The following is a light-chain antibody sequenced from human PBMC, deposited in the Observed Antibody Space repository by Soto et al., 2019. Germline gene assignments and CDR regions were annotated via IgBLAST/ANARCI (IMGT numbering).Light chain of an antibody. V-gene: IGKV1-5*01. CDR1: QSISSW. CDR3: QQYNTFWT. CDR2: DVS. J-gene: IGKJ1*01. Sequence: DIQMTQSPSPLSASVGDRVTITCRASQSISSWLAWYQQKPGKAPKLLIYDVSSLESGVPSRFSGSGSGTEFTLTISSLHPDDFATYYCQQYNTFWTFGQGTKVDIK.